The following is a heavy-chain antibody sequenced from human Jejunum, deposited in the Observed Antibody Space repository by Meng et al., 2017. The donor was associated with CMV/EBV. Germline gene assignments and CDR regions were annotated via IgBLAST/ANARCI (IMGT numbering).Heavy chain of an antibody. D-gene: IGHD6-19*01. CDR3: ARGGDISETTAH. V-gene: IGHV4-59*01. CDR1: GGAIGTYY. CDR2: IHNSGST. J-gene: IGHJ4*02. Sequence: VSGGAIGTYYWSWIRQSPGKGLEWIGYIHNSGSTQYTPSLKSRVTMSIDTSKNQFSLKLRSVTAADTAVYYCARGGDISETTAHWGQGRLVTVSS.